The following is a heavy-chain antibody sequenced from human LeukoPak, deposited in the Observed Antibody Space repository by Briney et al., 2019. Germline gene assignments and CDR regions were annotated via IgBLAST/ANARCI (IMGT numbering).Heavy chain of an antibody. CDR3: VRLWFGELDY. CDR2: IYYSGST. J-gene: IGHJ4*02. V-gene: IGHV4-39*01. Sequence: SETLSLTCTVSGGSISSSSYYWGWIRQPPGKGLEWIGSIYYSGSTYYNPSLKSRVTISVDTSKNQFSLKLSSVTAADTAVYYCVRLWFGELDYWGQGTLVTVSS. CDR1: GGSISSSSYY. D-gene: IGHD3-10*01.